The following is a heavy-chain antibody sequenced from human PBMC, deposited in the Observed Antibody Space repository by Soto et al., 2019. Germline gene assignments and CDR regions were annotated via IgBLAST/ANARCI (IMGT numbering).Heavy chain of an antibody. D-gene: IGHD2-2*02. CDR1: GFTFSSYG. Sequence: GGSLRLSCAASGFTFSSYGMHWVRQAPGKGLEWVAVISYDGSNKYYADSVKGRFTISRDNSKNTLYLQMNSLRAEDTAVYYYAKGPGIVLVQAAINYYYVMDVWGQGTTVTVSS. CDR3: AKGPGIVLVQAAINYYYVMDV. V-gene: IGHV3-30*18. J-gene: IGHJ6*02. CDR2: ISYDGSNK.